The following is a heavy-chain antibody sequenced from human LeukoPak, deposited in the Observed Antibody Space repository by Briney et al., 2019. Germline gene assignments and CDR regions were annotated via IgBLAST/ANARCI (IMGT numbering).Heavy chain of an antibody. J-gene: IGHJ4*02. CDR1: GSSINSGGYY. Sequence: PSETLSLTCTVSGSSINSGGYYWSWIRQPAGKGLEWIGRIYTSGSTNYNPSLKSRVTMSVDTSKNQFSLKLSSVTAADTAVYYCARGGWYSSSMGFDYWGQGTLVTVSP. CDR2: IYTSGST. D-gene: IGHD6-6*01. V-gene: IGHV4-61*02. CDR3: ARGGWYSSSMGFDY.